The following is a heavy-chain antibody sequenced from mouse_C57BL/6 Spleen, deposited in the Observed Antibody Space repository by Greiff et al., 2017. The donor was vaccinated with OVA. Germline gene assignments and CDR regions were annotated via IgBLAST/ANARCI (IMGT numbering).Heavy chain of an antibody. CDR1: GYTFTSYW. V-gene: IGHV1-50*01. Sequence: QVQLQQPGAELVKPGASVKLSCKASGYTFTSYWMQWVKQRPGQGLEWIGEIDPSDSYTNNNQKFKGKATLTVDTSSSTAYMQLSSLTSEDSAVYYCARPYYSNYYAMDYWGQGTSVTVSS. D-gene: IGHD2-5*01. CDR2: IDPSDSYT. J-gene: IGHJ4*01. CDR3: ARPYYSNYYAMDY.